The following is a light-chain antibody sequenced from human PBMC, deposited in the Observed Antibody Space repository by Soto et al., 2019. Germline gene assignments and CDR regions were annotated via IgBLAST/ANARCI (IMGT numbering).Light chain of an antibody. CDR2: DAS. CDR1: QSISSW. V-gene: IGKV1-5*01. CDR3: QQYNSYWT. J-gene: IGKJ1*01. Sequence: DIQMTQSPSTRSASLGDRVTITCGASQSISSWLAWYQQKPGKAPKLLIYDASSLESGVPSRFSGSGSGTEFTLTISSLQPDDFATYYCQQYNSYWTLGQGTKGDIK.